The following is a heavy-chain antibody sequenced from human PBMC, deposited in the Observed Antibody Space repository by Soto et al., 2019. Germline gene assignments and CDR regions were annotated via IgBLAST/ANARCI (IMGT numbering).Heavy chain of an antibody. CDR2: IIPIFGTA. V-gene: IGHV1-69*13. CDR3: ARGPYSSSWYGDYYYGMDV. Sequence: SVKVSCKASGGTFSSYAISWVRQAPGQGLEWMGGIIPIFGTANYAQKFQGRVTITADESTSTAYMELSSLRSEDTAVYYCARGPYSSSWYGDYYYGMDVWGQGTTVTVSS. J-gene: IGHJ6*02. D-gene: IGHD6-13*01. CDR1: GGTFSSYA.